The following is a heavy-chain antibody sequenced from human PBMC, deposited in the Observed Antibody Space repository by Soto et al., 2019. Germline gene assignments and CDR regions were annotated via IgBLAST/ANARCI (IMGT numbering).Heavy chain of an antibody. CDR3: AREGPGGYSSGSYPSFDY. J-gene: IGHJ4*02. Sequence: PGGSLRLSCAASGFPFSSYSMNWVRQAPGKGLEWVSYISSSSSTIYYADSVKGRFTISRDNAKNSLYLQMNSLRAEDTAVYYCAREGPGGYSSGSYPSFDYWGQGTLVTVSS. D-gene: IGHD6-19*01. CDR2: ISSSSSTI. V-gene: IGHV3-48*01. CDR1: GFPFSSYS.